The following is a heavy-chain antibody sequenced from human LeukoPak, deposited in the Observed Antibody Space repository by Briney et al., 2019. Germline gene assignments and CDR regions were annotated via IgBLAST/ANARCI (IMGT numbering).Heavy chain of an antibody. CDR1: GFTFSSYA. CDR3: AKKGTGTTIDLFDY. CDR2: ISVSGDSS. D-gene: IGHD1-7*01. Sequence: PGGSLRLSCAASGFTFSSYAMSWVRQAPGKGLEWVSAISVSGDSSYYADSVKGRFTISRDNSKNTLYLQMNGLRAEDTAVYYCAKKGTGTTIDLFDYWGQGTLVTVSS. V-gene: IGHV3-23*01. J-gene: IGHJ4*02.